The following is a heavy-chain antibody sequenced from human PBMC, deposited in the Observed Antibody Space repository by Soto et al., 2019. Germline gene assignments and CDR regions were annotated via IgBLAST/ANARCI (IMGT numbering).Heavy chain of an antibody. D-gene: IGHD6-13*01. CDR1: GFTFSSYG. J-gene: IGHJ2*01. CDR3: ARGWELYSSSWYPNWYFDL. V-gene: IGHV3-33*01. Sequence: QVQLVESGGGVVQPGRSLRLSCAASGFTFSSYGMHWVRQAPGKGLEWVAVIWYDGSNKYYADSVKGRFTISRDNSKNTLYLQMNSLRAEDTAVYYCARGWELYSSSWYPNWYFDLWGRGTLVTVSS. CDR2: IWYDGSNK.